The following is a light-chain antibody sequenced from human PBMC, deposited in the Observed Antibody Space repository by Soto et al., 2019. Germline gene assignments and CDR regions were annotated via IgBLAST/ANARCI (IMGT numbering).Light chain of an antibody. J-gene: IGKJ1*01. CDR2: AAS. Sequence: DIQITHSPSSLSASVGDRVTITCRSSQGISNYLAWFQQKPGKVPKLLIYAASTLQSGVPSRFSGSGSGTDFTLTISSLQPEDVATYYCQKYNSAPRTLGQGTKVDIK. V-gene: IGKV1-27*01. CDR3: QKYNSAPRT. CDR1: QGISNY.